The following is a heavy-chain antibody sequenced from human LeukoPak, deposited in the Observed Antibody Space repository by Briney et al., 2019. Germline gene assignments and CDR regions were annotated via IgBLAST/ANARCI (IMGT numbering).Heavy chain of an antibody. CDR3: ASGYSSGWPIRRDRRIDY. Sequence: ASVKVSCKASGYTFTGYYMHWVRQAPGQGLEWMGWINPNSGGTNYAQKFQGRVTMTRDTSISTAYMELSRLRSDDTAVYYCASGYSSGWPIRRDRRIDYWGQGTLVTVSS. J-gene: IGHJ4*02. V-gene: IGHV1-2*02. CDR2: INPNSGGT. CDR1: GYTFTGYY. D-gene: IGHD6-19*01.